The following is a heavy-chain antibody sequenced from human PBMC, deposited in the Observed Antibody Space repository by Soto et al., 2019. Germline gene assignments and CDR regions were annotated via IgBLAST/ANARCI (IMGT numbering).Heavy chain of an antibody. D-gene: IGHD6-13*01. CDR3: AGDVASSSWYDLNWFDP. CDR2: IYYSGST. J-gene: IGHJ5*02. V-gene: IGHV4-30-4*01. CDR1: GGSISSGDYY. Sequence: SETLSLTCTVSGGSISSGDYYWSWIRQPPGKGLEWIGYIYYSGSTYYNPSLKSRVTISVDTSKNQFSLKLSSVTAADTAVYYCAGDVASSSWYDLNWFDPWGQGTQVTVSS.